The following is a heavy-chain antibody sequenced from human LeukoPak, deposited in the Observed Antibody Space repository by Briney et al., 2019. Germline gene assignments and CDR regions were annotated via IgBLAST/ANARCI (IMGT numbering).Heavy chain of an antibody. J-gene: IGHJ6*03. Sequence: GSLRLSCGASGFTFSSYGMSWVRQAPGKGLEWVSAISGSGGSTYYADSVEGRFTISRDNSKNTLYLQMNSLRAEDTAVYYCAKSGDRDSLRYYYYYYMDVWGKGTTVTISS. CDR1: GFTFSSYG. D-gene: IGHD1-26*01. V-gene: IGHV3-23*01. CDR2: ISGSGGST. CDR3: AKSGDRDSLRYYYYYYMDV.